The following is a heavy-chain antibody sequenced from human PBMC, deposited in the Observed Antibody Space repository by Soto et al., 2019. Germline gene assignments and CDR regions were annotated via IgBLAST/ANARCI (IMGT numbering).Heavy chain of an antibody. J-gene: IGHJ6*02. CDR3: ARGSWGGDGIDV. CDR1: GFTVSSNY. D-gene: IGHD3-16*01. CDR2: IYSSGSKDK. V-gene: IGHV3-53*02. Sequence: EVQLVETGGGLIQPGGSLRLSCAASGFTVSSNYMSWVRQAPGKGLEWVSVIYSSGSKDKFYADSVKGRFTISRDNAKTSVYLQMSSLGAGDTALYYCARGSWGGDGIDVWGQGTTVTVSS.